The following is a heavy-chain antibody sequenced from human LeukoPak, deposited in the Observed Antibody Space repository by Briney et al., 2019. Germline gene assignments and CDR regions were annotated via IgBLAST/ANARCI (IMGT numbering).Heavy chain of an antibody. CDR3: AKRGAEVGATVAPGDY. CDR2: ISDSGGNT. D-gene: IGHD1-26*01. V-gene: IGHV3-23*01. CDR1: GFTFSSYG. J-gene: IGHJ4*02. Sequence: PGGSLRLSCAASGFTFSSYGMHWVRQAPGKGLEWVSAISDSGGNTYYADSVKGRFSISRDKSKNTLYLQLNSLRAEDTAVYYCAKRGAEVGATVAPGDYWGQGTLVTVSS.